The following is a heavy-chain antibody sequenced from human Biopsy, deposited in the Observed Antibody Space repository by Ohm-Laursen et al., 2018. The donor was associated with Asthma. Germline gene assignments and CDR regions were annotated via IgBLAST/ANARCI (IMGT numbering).Heavy chain of an antibody. Sequence: ASVKVSCKISGYSLTDLSMHWVRQAPGQGLEWMGGHDHEEGGTVNAWRFQGRVTMTEDTSTDTAYMELSSLSSDHTAVYYCASDFPKDYVRYNFQFWGQGTLVTVSS. J-gene: IGHJ4*02. D-gene: IGHD4-17*01. V-gene: IGHV1-24*01. CDR3: ASDFPKDYVRYNFQF. CDR2: HDHEEGGT. CDR1: GYSLTDLS.